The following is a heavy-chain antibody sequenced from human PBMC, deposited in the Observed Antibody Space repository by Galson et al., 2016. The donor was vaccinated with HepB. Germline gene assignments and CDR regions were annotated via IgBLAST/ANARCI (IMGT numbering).Heavy chain of an antibody. Sequence: SVKVSCKVSGYTLTELSMHWVRQAPGKGLEWMGGFDPEDGEKIYAQKFQGRVTMTEDTSTDTAYMELSSLRSEDTAVYYCAAVGPPIDYDILTGYSPMDYWGQGTLVTVSS. D-gene: IGHD3-9*01. V-gene: IGHV1-24*01. J-gene: IGHJ4*02. CDR3: AAVGPPIDYDILTGYSPMDY. CDR1: GYTLTELS. CDR2: FDPEDGEK.